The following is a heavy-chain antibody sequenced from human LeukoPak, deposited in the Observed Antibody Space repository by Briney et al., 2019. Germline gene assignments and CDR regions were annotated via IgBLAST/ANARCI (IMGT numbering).Heavy chain of an antibody. Sequence: GGSLRLSCAASGFTFSNYAMNWVRQAPGKGLEWVSGISGSGGGTYYADSVKGRFTISRDNSKNTLYLQMNSLRAEDTAVYYCAKVGSSSSDYWGQGTLVTVSS. CDR2: ISGSGGGT. D-gene: IGHD6-6*01. J-gene: IGHJ4*02. CDR1: GFTFSNYA. V-gene: IGHV3-23*01. CDR3: AKVGSSSSDY.